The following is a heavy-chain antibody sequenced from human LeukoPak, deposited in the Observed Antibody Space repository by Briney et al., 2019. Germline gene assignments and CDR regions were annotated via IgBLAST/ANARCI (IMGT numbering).Heavy chain of an antibody. CDR3: AKDRADNGDRLRFDP. V-gene: IGHV3-23*01. D-gene: IGHD4-17*01. J-gene: IGHJ5*02. CDR1: GFRLSTYA. CDR2: ISGAGGRT. Sequence: GGPLRLSCAASGFRLSTYAMSWVRQAPGKGPEWVSAISGAGGRTYYADSVKGRLTISRDNSKNTLYLQMDSLRAEDTAVYYCAKDRADNGDRLRFDPWGQGTLVTVSS.